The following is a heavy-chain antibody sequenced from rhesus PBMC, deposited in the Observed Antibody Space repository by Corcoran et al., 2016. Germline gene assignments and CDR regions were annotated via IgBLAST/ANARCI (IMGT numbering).Heavy chain of an antibody. J-gene: IGHJ4*01. Sequence: QLQLQESGPGLVKPSETLSLTRAVSGGSISSSYWTWVRQAPGKGLEWIGYISSSSGSTNYNPSLKSRVTLSVDTSKNQLSLKLSSVTAADTAVYYCARRGSGRLFDYWGQGVLVTVSS. CDR3: ARRGSGRLFDY. CDR2: ISSSSGST. V-gene: IGHV4-169*01. CDR1: GGSISSSY. D-gene: IGHD6-25*01.